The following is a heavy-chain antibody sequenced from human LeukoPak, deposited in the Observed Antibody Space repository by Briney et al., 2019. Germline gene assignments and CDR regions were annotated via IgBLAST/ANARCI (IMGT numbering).Heavy chain of an antibody. CDR2: ISGNGGST. D-gene: IGHD6-25*01. J-gene: IGHJ2*01. Sequence: GGSLRLSCAAAGFTFSSYAMSWARQAPGKGLEWVSTISGNGGSTYYADSVKGRFTISRDNSKNTLYLQMNSLRTEDTAIYYCAKDLGVSGWYFDLWGRGTLVTVSS. CDR3: AKDLGVSGWYFDL. CDR1: GFTFSSYA. V-gene: IGHV3-23*01.